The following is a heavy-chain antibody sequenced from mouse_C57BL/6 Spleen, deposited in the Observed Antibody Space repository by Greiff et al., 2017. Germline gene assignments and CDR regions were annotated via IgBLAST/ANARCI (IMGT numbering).Heavy chain of an antibody. D-gene: IGHD1-3*01. Sequence: QVQLQQPGAELVMPGASVKLSCKASGYTFPSYWMHWVKQRPGQGLAWIGEIDPSDSYTNYNQKFKGKSTLTVDKSSSTAYMQLSSLTSEDSAVYYCASSSSAWFAYWGQGTLVTVSA. CDR1: GYTFPSYW. CDR3: ASSSSAWFAY. V-gene: IGHV1-69*01. J-gene: IGHJ3*01. CDR2: IDPSDSYT.